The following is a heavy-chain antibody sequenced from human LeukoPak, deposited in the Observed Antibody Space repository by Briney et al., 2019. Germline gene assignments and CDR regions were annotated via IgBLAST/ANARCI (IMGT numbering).Heavy chain of an antibody. Sequence: GGSLRLSCAASGFTFSDYYMSWIRQAPGKGLEWVSAISGSGGSTYYADSVKGRFTISRDNSKNTLYLQMNSLRAEDTAVYYCAKDPGGSMIWGQGTLVTVSS. J-gene: IGHJ4*02. CDR2: ISGSGGST. V-gene: IGHV3-23*01. CDR3: AKDPGGSMI. CDR1: GFTFSDYY. D-gene: IGHD3-22*01.